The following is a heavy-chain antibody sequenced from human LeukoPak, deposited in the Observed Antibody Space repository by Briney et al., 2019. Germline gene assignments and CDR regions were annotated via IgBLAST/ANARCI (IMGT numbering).Heavy chain of an antibody. CDR1: GYTFTSYD. CDR3: ARALTRSSKSFAY. CDR2: MNPNSGNT. Sequence: GASVKVSCKASGYTFTSYDINWVRQATGQGLEWMGWMNPNSGNTGYAQKFQGRVTMTKNTSISTAYMELSSLRSEDRAVYYCARALTRSSKSFAYWGQGTLVTVSS. D-gene: IGHD1-26*01. V-gene: IGHV1-8*01. J-gene: IGHJ4*02.